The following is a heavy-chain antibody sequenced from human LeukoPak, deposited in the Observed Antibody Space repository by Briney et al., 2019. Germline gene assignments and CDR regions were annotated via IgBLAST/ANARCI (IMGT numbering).Heavy chain of an antibody. CDR1: GFTFSSYA. V-gene: IGHV3-23*01. CDR3: ARYSGIAAAGHY. Sequence: GGSLRLSCAASGFTFSSYAMSWVRQAPGKGLEWVSAISGSGGSTYYAGSVKGRFTISRDNSKNTLYLQMNSLRAEDTAVYYCARYSGIAAAGHYWGQGTLVTVSS. CDR2: ISGSGGST. J-gene: IGHJ4*02. D-gene: IGHD6-13*01.